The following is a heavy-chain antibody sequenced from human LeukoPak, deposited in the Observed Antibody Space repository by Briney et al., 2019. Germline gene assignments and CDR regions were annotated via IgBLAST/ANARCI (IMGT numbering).Heavy chain of an antibody. CDR2: IKQDGNEK. V-gene: IGHV3-7*01. CDR3: ARGQRAHVEWSSYMDV. Sequence: GGSLRLSCAASGFTFSSYRMSWVRQAPGKGLEWVANIKQDGNEKDYVDSVRGRFTISRDNAKNSLYLQMNNLRAEDTAVYYCARGQRAHVEWSSYMDVWGKGTTVTVSS. J-gene: IGHJ6*03. CDR1: GFTFSSYR. D-gene: IGHD3-3*01.